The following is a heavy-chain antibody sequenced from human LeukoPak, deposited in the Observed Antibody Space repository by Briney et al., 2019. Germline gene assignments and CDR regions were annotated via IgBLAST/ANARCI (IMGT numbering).Heavy chain of an antibody. J-gene: IGHJ4*02. V-gene: IGHV1-2*02. Sequence: VASVKVSCKASGYTFTGYYMHWVRQAPGQGLEWMGWINPNSGGTNYAQKFQGRVTMTRDTSISTAYMELSRLRSDDTAVYYCARAHYDFWSGYLNYFDYWGQGTLVTVSS. D-gene: IGHD3-3*01. CDR1: GYTFTGYY. CDR2: INPNSGGT. CDR3: ARAHYDFWSGYLNYFDY.